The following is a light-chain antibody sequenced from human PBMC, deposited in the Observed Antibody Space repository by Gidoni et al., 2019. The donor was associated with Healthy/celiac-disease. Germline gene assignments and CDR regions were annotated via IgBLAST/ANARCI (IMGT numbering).Light chain of an antibody. V-gene: IGLV3-1*01. CDR2: QDS. CDR1: KLGDKY. Sequence: SYELTPPPSVSVSPGQTASITCSGDKLGDKYACWYQQKPGQSPVLVIYQDSKRPSGIPERFSGSNSGNTATLTISGTQAMDEADYYCQAWDSSTGGVFSGGTKLTVL. CDR3: QAWDSSTGGV. J-gene: IGLJ2*01.